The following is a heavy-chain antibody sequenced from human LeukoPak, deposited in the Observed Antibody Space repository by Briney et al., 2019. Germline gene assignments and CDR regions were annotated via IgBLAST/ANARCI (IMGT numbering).Heavy chain of an antibody. J-gene: IGHJ3*02. Sequence: GGSLRLSCAASGFTFSSYAMHWVRQAPGKGLEYVSAISSNGGSTYYANSVKGRFTISRDNSKNTLYLQMGSLRAEDMAVYYCARGLGYCSSTSCNHDAFDIWGQGTMVTVSS. CDR2: ISSNGGST. CDR3: ARGLGYCSSTSCNHDAFDI. CDR1: GFTFSSYA. D-gene: IGHD2-2*01. V-gene: IGHV3-64*01.